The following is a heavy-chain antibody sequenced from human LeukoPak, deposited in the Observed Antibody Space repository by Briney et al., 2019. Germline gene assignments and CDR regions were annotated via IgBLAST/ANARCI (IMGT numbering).Heavy chain of an antibody. CDR3: VNDSSGWYLGGPFDY. CDR1: GYSITSGYY. V-gene: IGHV4-38-2*01. J-gene: IGHJ4*02. Sequence: PSETLSLTCAVSGYSITSGYYWGWIRQPPGKGLEWVGSIYHSGSTYYNPSLESRVTISVDTSKNHISLKLRSVTAADTAVYYSVNDSSGWYLGGPFDYWGQGTLVTVSS. D-gene: IGHD6-19*01. CDR2: IYHSGST.